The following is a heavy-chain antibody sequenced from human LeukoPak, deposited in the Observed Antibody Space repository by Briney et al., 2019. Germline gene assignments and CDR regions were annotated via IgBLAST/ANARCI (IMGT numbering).Heavy chain of an antibody. Sequence: PGGSLRLSCAASGPTFSENAMHWVRQSPDKGLEWVALIRFDGSDIHYADSVKGRFTISRDNSKNTLYLQMNGLRAEDTAVYYCAKDLGLSVGATPFDYWGQGTLVTVSS. V-gene: IGHV3-30*02. CDR3: AKDLGLSVGATPFDY. J-gene: IGHJ4*02. CDR2: IRFDGSDI. CDR1: GPTFSENA. D-gene: IGHD1-26*01.